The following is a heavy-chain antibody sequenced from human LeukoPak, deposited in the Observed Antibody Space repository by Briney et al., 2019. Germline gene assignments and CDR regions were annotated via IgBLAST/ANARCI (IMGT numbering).Heavy chain of an antibody. CDR1: GFTFSSYA. CDR3: AKGGKWDVTPFDY. D-gene: IGHD1-26*01. CDR2: ISGSGDNT. V-gene: IGHV3-23*01. Sequence: PGGSLRLSCAASGFTFSSYAMSWVRQAPGKGLEWVSGISGSGDNTYYADSVKGRFTISRDNSKNTLYVQVNSLRAEDTAVYYCAKGGKWDVTPFDYWGQGTLVTVSS. J-gene: IGHJ4*02.